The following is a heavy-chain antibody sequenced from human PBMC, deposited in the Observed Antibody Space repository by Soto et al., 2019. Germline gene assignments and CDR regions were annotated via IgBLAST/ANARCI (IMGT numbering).Heavy chain of an antibody. J-gene: IGHJ6*03. D-gene: IGHD3-9*01. CDR1: GGSISSNNYY. CDR2: IYYSGST. V-gene: IGHV4-39*01. Sequence: PSETLSLTCSVSGGSISSNNYYWGWIRQPPGKGLEWIGSIYYSGSTYYNPSLKSRVTMSVDTSKNQFSLKLSSVTAADTAVYYGARLYYDILTDYYPWNYYYMDVWGKGTTVTVSS. CDR3: ARLYYDILTDYYPWNYYYMDV.